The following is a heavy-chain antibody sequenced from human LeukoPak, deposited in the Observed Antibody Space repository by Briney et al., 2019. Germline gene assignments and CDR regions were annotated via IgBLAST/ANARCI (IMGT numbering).Heavy chain of an antibody. V-gene: IGHV2-70*11. CDR2: IDWDDDK. CDR1: GFSLSTSGMC. Sequence: KVSGPTLVXPTQTLTLTCTFSGFSLSTSGMCVSWIRQPPGKALEWLARIDWDDDKYYSTSLKTRLTISKDTSKNQVVLTMTNMDPVDTATYYCARIAYSSSSSYYYYMDVWGKGTTVTVSS. J-gene: IGHJ6*03. D-gene: IGHD6-6*01. CDR3: ARIAYSSSSSYYYYMDV.